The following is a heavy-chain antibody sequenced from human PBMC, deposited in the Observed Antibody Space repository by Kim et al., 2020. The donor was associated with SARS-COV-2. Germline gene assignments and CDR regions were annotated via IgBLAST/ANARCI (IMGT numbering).Heavy chain of an antibody. CDR3: AKDLGVYCSSTSCYRRHYGMDV. CDR1: GFTFSSYG. V-gene: IGHV3-33*06. J-gene: IGHJ6*02. D-gene: IGHD2-2*02. Sequence: GGSLRLSCTASGFTFSSYGMHWVRQAPGKGLEWVAVIWYDGSNKYYADSVKGRFTISRDNSKNTLYLQMNSLRAEDTAVYYCAKDLGVYCSSTSCYRRHYGMDVWGQGTTVTVSS. CDR2: IWYDGSNK.